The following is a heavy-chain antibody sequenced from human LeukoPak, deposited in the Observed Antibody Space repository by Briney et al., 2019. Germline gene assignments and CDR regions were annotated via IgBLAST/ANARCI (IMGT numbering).Heavy chain of an antibody. CDR1: GFTFSSYA. J-gene: IGHJ4*02. V-gene: IGHV3-23*01. CDR2: ISGSGGST. CDR3: ASPKYGSGSYLDSPFGY. Sequence: GGSLRLSCAASGFTFSSYAMSWVRQAPGKGLEWVSAISGSGGSTYYADSVKGRFTISRDNSKNTLYLQMNSLRAEDTAVYYCASPKYGSGSYLDSPFGYWGQGTLVTVSS. D-gene: IGHD3-10*01.